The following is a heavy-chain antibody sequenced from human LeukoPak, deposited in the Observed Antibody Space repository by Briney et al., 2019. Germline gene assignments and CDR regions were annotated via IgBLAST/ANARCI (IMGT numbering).Heavy chain of an antibody. J-gene: IGHJ4*02. CDR3: AKDSVSVYYYDSSGYPVPLD. CDR1: GFTVSSNY. V-gene: IGHV3-11*04. Sequence: GGSLRLSCAASGFTVSSNYMSWVRQAPGKGLEWVSYISSSGSTIYYADSVKGRFTISRDNAKNSLYLQMNSLRAEDTAVYYYAKDSVSVYYYDSSGYPVPLDWGQGTLVTVSS. D-gene: IGHD3-22*01. CDR2: ISSSGSTI.